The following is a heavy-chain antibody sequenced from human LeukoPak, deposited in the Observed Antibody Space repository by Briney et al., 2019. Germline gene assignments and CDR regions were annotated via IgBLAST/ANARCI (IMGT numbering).Heavy chain of an antibody. CDR2: IKSKTDGGTT. CDR3: TTDLVGATDWFDP. Sequence: GGSLRLSCAASGFTFSNAWMSWVRQAPGKGLEWVGRIKSKTDGGTTDYAAPVKGRFTISRDDSKNTLYLQMNSLKTEDTAVYYCTTDLVGATDWFDPWGQGTLVTVSS. CDR1: GFTFSNAW. J-gene: IGHJ5*02. D-gene: IGHD1-26*01. V-gene: IGHV3-15*01.